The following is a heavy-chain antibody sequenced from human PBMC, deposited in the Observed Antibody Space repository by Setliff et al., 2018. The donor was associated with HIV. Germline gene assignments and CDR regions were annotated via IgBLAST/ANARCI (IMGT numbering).Heavy chain of an antibody. CDR3: ARKLRPGHGMDV. Sequence: GESLKISCAASGFTFNNYWMAWVRQAPGKGLEWVGNINQDGSEKNYVDSAKGRFSISRDNAENSLYLQMGSLRAEDTAVYYCARKLRPGHGMDVWGQGTTVTVSS. D-gene: IGHD3-10*01. J-gene: IGHJ6*02. CDR2: INQDGSEK. V-gene: IGHV3-7*01. CDR1: GFTFNNYW.